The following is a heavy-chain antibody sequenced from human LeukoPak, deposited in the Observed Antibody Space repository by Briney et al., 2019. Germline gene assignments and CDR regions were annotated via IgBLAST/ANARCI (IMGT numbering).Heavy chain of an antibody. Sequence: SETLSLTCTVSGASISSSSYYWAWIRQPPGKGLEWVGSIYYSGSTYYNPSLKSRVTISVDTSKNQFSLKLSSVTAADTAVYYCARDWASTYNFVAFDIWGQGTMVTVSS. D-gene: IGHD5-24*01. CDR1: GASISSSSYY. CDR3: ARDWASTYNFVAFDI. CDR2: IYYSGST. J-gene: IGHJ3*02. V-gene: IGHV4-39*02.